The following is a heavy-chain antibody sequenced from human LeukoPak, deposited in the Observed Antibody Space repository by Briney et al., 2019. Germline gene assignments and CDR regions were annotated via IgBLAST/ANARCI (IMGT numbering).Heavy chain of an antibody. CDR1: GFTFSNYG. V-gene: IGHV3-30*03. J-gene: IGHJ3*02. Sequence: GGSLRLSCSASGFTFSNYGMHWVRQAPGRGLEWESVISYDGSKKYYADSVKGRFTISRDNSKNTLYLQMNSLRAEDTAVYYCAREVLRYFDWLSIRETDASDTWGQGTMVTVSS. D-gene: IGHD3-9*01. CDR3: AREVLRYFDWLSIRETDASDT. CDR2: ISYDGSKK.